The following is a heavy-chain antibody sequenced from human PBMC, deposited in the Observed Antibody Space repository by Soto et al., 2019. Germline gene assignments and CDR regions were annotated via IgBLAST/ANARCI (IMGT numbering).Heavy chain of an antibody. Sequence: EVQLLESGGGLVQPGGSLRLSCAASGFTFSSCAMSWVRQSPGKGLECVSAISGSGSSTYYSDSVKGRFTISRDNSKNTLYLQMNSLRAEDTAVYYCAKGADYCDYAHAFDIWGQGTMVTVSS. J-gene: IGHJ3*02. CDR2: ISGSGSST. D-gene: IGHD4-17*01. V-gene: IGHV3-23*01. CDR3: AKGADYCDYAHAFDI. CDR1: GFTFSSCA.